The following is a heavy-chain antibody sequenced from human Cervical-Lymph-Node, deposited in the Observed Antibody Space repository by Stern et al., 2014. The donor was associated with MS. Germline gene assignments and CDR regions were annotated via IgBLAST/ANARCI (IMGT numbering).Heavy chain of an antibody. CDR3: ASSIAAAAPDAFDI. Sequence: QMQLVESGAEVKKPGASVKVSCKASGYTFTSYDINWVRQATGQGLEWMGWMNPNSGNTGYAQKFQGRVTMTRNTSISTAYMELSSLRSEDTAVYYCASSIAAAAPDAFDIWGQGTMVTVSS. CDR2: MNPNSGNT. D-gene: IGHD6-13*01. V-gene: IGHV1-8*01. CDR1: GYTFTSYD. J-gene: IGHJ3*02.